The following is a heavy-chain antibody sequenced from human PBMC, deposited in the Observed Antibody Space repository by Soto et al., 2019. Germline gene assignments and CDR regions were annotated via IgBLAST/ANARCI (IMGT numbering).Heavy chain of an antibody. D-gene: IGHD2-15*01. CDR2: IWYDGSNK. CDR3: ARVELGYCSGGSCYWRNWFDP. CDR1: GFTFSSYG. Sequence: GGSLRLSCAASGFTFSSYGMHWVRQAPGKGLEWVAVIWYDGSNKYYADSVKGRFTISRDNSKNTLYLQMNSLRAEDTAVYYCARVELGYCSGGSCYWRNWFDPWGQGTLVTVSS. J-gene: IGHJ5*02. V-gene: IGHV3-33*01.